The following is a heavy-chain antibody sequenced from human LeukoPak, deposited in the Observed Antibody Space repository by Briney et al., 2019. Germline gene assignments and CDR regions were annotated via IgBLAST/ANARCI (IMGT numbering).Heavy chain of an antibody. CDR2: IYYSGST. J-gene: IGHJ4*02. Sequence: SETLSLTCTVSGGSISSDYWSWIRQPPGKGLEWIGYIYYSGSTNYNPSLKSRVTISVDTSKNQFSLKLSSVTAADTAVYYCARGGYCSGGSCYSRRMVDYWGQGTLVTVSS. D-gene: IGHD2-15*01. CDR3: ARGGYCSGGSCYSRRMVDY. V-gene: IGHV4-59*01. CDR1: GGSISSDY.